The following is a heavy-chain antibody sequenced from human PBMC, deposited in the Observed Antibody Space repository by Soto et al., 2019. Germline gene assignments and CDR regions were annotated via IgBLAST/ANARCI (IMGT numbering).Heavy chain of an antibody. CDR1: SGSLSGYY. CDR2: ISPSGTT. CDR3: ARAPKVSGSAQTRPDF. Sequence: SETLSLTCSLYSGSLSGYYWSWIRQPPGKGLEWIGEISPSGTTNYSPSLKSRVSISVDTSRNQFSLNLTSLTAADTAVYYCARAPKVSGSAQTRPDFWGQGSLVTVSS. V-gene: IGHV4-34*01. D-gene: IGHD6-6*01. J-gene: IGHJ4*02.